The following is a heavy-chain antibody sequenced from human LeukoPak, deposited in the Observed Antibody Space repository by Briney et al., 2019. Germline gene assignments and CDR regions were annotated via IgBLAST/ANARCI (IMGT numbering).Heavy chain of an antibody. D-gene: IGHD3/OR15-3a*01. J-gene: IGHJ4*02. V-gene: IGHV3-7*01. CDR1: GFTFGDFA. Sequence: SGGSLRLSCTASGFTFGDFAVSWFRQPPGKGLEWVANIKQDGGERYYVDSVRGRFTISRDNSENSLYLQMNSLRAEDTAVYYCVRDGRPLDYWGQGTLVIVS. CDR2: IKQDGGER. CDR3: VRDGRPLDY.